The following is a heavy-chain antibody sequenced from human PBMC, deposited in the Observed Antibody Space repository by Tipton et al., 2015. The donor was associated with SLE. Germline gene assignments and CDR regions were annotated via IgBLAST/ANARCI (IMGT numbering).Heavy chain of an antibody. CDR2: IYYSGST. CDR3: ARLGPLWEQWLVEGLFDY. D-gene: IGHD6-19*01. CDR1: GGSISSSSYY. Sequence: TLSLTCTVSGGSISSSSYYWGWIRQPPGKGLEWIGSIYYSGSTYYNPSLKSRVTISVDTSKNQFSLKLSSVTAADTAVYYCARLGPLWEQWLVEGLFDYWGQGTLVTVSS. J-gene: IGHJ4*02. V-gene: IGHV4-39*01.